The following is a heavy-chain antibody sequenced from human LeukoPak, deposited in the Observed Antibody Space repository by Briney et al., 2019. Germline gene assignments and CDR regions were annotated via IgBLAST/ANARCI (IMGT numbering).Heavy chain of an antibody. Sequence: PGGSLRHSCAASGFTFSSYGMHWVRQAPGKGLEWVSSISGSGASTYYADSVKGRFTIPRDNAKNSLYLQMNSLRAEDTAVYYCAREGDCSSTSCLDYWGQGTLVTVSS. D-gene: IGHD2-2*01. CDR1: GFTFSSYG. V-gene: IGHV3-21*01. CDR3: AREGDCSSTSCLDY. J-gene: IGHJ4*02. CDR2: ISGSGAST.